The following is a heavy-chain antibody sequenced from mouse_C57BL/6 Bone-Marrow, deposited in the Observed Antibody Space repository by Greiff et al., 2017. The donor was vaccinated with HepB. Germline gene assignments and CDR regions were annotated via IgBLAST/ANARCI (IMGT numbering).Heavy chain of an antibody. CDR2: IYPRDGST. Sequence: QVQLQQSGPELVKPGASVKLSCKASGYTFTSYDINWVKQRPGQGLEWIGWIYPRDGSTKYNEKFKGKATLTVDTSSSTAYMELHILTSEDSAVYFCAKKSDGYSYYYAMDYWGQGTSVTVSS. J-gene: IGHJ4*01. CDR3: AKKSDGYSYYYAMDY. CDR1: GYTFTSYD. D-gene: IGHD2-3*01. V-gene: IGHV1-85*01.